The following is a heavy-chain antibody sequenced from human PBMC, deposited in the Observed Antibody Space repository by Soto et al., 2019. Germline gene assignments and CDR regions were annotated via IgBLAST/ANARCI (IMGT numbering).Heavy chain of an antibody. CDR2: IIPILGIA. CDR3: ATAPILRAIQIYYYFDY. J-gene: IGHJ4*02. Sequence: ASVKVSCKASGGTFSSYTISWVRQAPGQGLEWMGRIIPILGIANYAQKFQGRVTITADKSTSPAYMELSSLRSEDTAVYYCATAPILRAIQIYYYFDYWGQGTLVTVSS. V-gene: IGHV1-69*02. D-gene: IGHD5-18*01. CDR1: GGTFSSYT.